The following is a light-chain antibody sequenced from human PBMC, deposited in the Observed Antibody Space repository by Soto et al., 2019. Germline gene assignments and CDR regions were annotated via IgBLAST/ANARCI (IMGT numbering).Light chain of an antibody. CDR2: EGS. CDR1: SSDVGSYNL. V-gene: IGLV2-23*01. Sequence: QSALTQPASVSGSPGQSITISCTGISSDVGSYNLVSWYQQHPGKAPKLIIYEGSKRPSGISNRFSGSKSGNTASLTISGLQAEDEADYYCCSYAGSSTYVFGTGTKLTVL. CDR3: CSYAGSSTYV. J-gene: IGLJ1*01.